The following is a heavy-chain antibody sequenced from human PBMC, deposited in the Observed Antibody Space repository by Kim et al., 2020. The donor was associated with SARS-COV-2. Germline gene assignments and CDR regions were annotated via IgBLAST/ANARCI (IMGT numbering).Heavy chain of an antibody. J-gene: IGHJ5*02. D-gene: IGHD3-10*01. CDR3: ARGERYYYGSGSSPPFDP. CDR1: GYTFTSYD. Sequence: ASVKVSCKASGYTFTSYDINWVRQATGQGLEWMGWMNPNSGNTGYAQKFQGRVTMTRNTSISTAYMELSSLRSEDTAVYYCARGERYYYGSGSSPPFDPWGQGTLVTVSS. CDR2: MNPNSGNT. V-gene: IGHV1-8*01.